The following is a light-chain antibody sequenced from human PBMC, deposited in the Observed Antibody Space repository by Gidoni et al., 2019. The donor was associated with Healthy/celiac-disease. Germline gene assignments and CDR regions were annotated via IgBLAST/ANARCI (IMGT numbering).Light chain of an antibody. Sequence: SYELTQPPSVSVSPGQTGRITCSGDALPKQYAYWYQQKPGQAPVLVIYQASERPSGIPERFSGSSSGTTVALTISGVQAEDEADYYCQSADSSGTLVFGGGTKLTVL. J-gene: IGLJ2*01. CDR3: QSADSSGTLV. V-gene: IGLV3-25*02. CDR1: ALPKQY. CDR2: QAS.